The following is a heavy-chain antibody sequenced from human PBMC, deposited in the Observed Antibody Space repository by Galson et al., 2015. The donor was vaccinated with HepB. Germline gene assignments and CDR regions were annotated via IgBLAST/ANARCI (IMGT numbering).Heavy chain of an antibody. D-gene: IGHD6-13*01. J-gene: IGHJ4*02. CDR3: ARDHSSSSWEYFDY. V-gene: IGHV7-4-1*02. Sequence: SCKASGYTFTSYAMNWVRQAPGQGLEWMGWINTNTGNPTYAQGFTGRFVFSLDTSVSTAYLQISSLKAEDTAVYYCARDHSSSSWEYFDYWGQGPLVTVSS. CDR2: INTNTGNP. CDR1: GYTFTSYA.